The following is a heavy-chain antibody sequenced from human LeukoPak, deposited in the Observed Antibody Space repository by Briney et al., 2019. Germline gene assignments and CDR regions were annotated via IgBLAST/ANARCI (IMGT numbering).Heavy chain of an antibody. CDR1: GFTFSSYA. CDR3: TRGGRSTYFDWSPDY. D-gene: IGHD3-9*01. CDR2: ISGSGGST. V-gene: IGHV3-23*01. J-gene: IGHJ4*02. Sequence: PGGSLRLSCAASGFTFSSYAMSWVRQAPGKGLEWVSAISGSGGSTYYADSVRGRFTISRDNAGNSLYLQMNSLRAEDTAVYYCTRGGRSTYFDWSPDYWGQGTLVTVSS.